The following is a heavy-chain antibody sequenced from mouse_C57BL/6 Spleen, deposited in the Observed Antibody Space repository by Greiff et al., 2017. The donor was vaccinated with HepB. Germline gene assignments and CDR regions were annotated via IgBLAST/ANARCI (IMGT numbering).Heavy chain of an antibody. D-gene: IGHD3-3*01. CDR2: ISDGGSYT. CDR3: AREGTVPWFAY. V-gene: IGHV5-4*01. Sequence: EVKLVESGGGLVKPGGSLKLSCAASGFTFSSYAMSWVRQTPEKRLEWVATISDGGSYTYYPDNVKGRFTISRDNAKNNLYLQMSHLKSEDTAMYYCAREGTVPWFAYWGQGTLVTVSA. J-gene: IGHJ3*01. CDR1: GFTFSSYA.